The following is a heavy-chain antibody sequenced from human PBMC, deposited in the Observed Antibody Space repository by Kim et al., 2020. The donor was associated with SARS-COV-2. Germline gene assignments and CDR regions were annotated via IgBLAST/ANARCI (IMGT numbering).Heavy chain of an antibody. CDR3: AKDDGYGGNLFDY. D-gene: IGHD4-17*01. Sequence: YAESVKGRFTISRDNSQSTLYLQVNTRRAEDTAVYYCAKDDGYGGNLFDYWGQGTLVTVSS. V-gene: IGHV3-23*01. J-gene: IGHJ4*02.